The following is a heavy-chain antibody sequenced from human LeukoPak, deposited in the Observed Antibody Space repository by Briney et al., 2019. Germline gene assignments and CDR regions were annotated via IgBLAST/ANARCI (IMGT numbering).Heavy chain of an antibody. CDR3: ARGRAARPFYWFDP. CDR2: INPNIDGT. J-gene: IGHJ5*02. D-gene: IGHD6-6*01. Sequence: ASVKVSCKASGHSFTGYYMHWVRQAPGQGLEWMGWINPNIDGTNYAQKFQGRVTMTRDTSISTAYMELSRLRSGDTAVYYCARGRAARPFYWFDPWGQGTLVTVSS. V-gene: IGHV1-2*02. CDR1: GHSFTGYY.